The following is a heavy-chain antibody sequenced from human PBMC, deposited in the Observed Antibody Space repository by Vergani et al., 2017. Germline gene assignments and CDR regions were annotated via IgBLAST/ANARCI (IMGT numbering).Heavy chain of an antibody. J-gene: IGHJ6*02. V-gene: IGHV3-73*01. CDR2: IRSKANSYAT. CDR3: TSNIAAYLTYSYYYGMDV. Sequence: EVQLVESGGGLVQPGGSLKLSCAASGFTFSGSAMHWVRQASGKGLEWVGRIRSKANSYATVYAASVKGRFTISRDDSKNTAYLQMNSLKTEDTAVYYCTSNIAAYLTYSYYYGMDVWCQGTTVTVSS. D-gene: IGHD6-13*01. CDR1: GFTFSGSA.